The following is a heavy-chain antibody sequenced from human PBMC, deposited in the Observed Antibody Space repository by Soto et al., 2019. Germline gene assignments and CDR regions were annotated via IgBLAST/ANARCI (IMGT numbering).Heavy chain of an antibody. Sequence: SVKVSCKASGGTFSSYTISWVRQAPGQGLEWMGRIIPILGIANYAQKFQGRVTITADKSTSTAYMELSSLRSEDTAVYYCARVGCSGGSCYSGAFDIWGQGTMVTV. D-gene: IGHD2-15*01. CDR3: ARVGCSGGSCYSGAFDI. J-gene: IGHJ3*02. CDR1: GGTFSSYT. CDR2: IIPILGIA. V-gene: IGHV1-69*02.